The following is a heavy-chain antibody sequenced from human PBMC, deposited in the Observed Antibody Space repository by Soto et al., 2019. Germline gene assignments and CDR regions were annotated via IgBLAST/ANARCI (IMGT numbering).Heavy chain of an antibody. CDR2: ISGSGGST. CDR3: ARRASYCSGGSCYFPTDDAFDI. J-gene: IGHJ3*02. CDR1: GFTFSSYA. Sequence: PGGSLRLSCAASGFTFSSYAMSWVRQAPGKGLEWVSAISGSGGSTYYADSVKGRFTISRDNSKNTLYLQMNSLRAEDTAVYYCARRASYCSGGSCYFPTDDAFDIWGQGTMVTVSS. D-gene: IGHD2-15*01. V-gene: IGHV3-23*01.